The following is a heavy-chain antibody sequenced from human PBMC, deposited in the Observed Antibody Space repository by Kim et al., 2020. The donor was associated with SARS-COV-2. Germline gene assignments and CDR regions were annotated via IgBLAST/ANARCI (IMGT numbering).Heavy chain of an antibody. V-gene: IGHV3-23*01. Sequence: GGSLRLSCAASGFTFSSYAMSWVRQAPGKGLEWVSAISGSGGSTYYADSVKARFTISRDNSKNTLYLQMNSLRAEDTAVYYCAKDPSSSTYYYYYMDVWGKGTTVTVSS. CDR3: AKDPSSSTYYYYYMDV. CDR2: ISGSGGST. D-gene: IGHD6-13*01. CDR1: GFTFSSYA. J-gene: IGHJ6*03.